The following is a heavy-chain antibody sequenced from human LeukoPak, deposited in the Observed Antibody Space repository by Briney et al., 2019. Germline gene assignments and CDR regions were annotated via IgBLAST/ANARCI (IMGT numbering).Heavy chain of an antibody. J-gene: IGHJ4*02. Sequence: ASVKVSCKASGYTFTGYYMHWVRQAPGQGLEWMGWINPNSGGTNYAQKFHGRVTMTRDTSISTAYMELSRLRSDDTAVYYCARDSNYDILTGPVDYWGQGTLVTVSS. V-gene: IGHV1-2*02. CDR2: INPNSGGT. CDR3: ARDSNYDILTGPVDY. D-gene: IGHD3-9*01. CDR1: GYTFTGYY.